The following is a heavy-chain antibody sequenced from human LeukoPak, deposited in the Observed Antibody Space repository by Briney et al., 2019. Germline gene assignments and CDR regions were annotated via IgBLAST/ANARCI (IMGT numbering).Heavy chain of an antibody. J-gene: IGHJ4*02. V-gene: IGHV3-33*01. CDR1: RFTFSNYG. CDR2: IWNDGSNE. Sequence: GGSLRLSCAASRFTFSNYGMHWVRQAPGKGPEWVAVIWNDGSNEYYADSVKGRFTISRDNSKNTLHLQMDSLRAEDTAVYYCARESSSWTGANFDYWGQGTLVTVSS. CDR3: ARESSSWTGANFDY. D-gene: IGHD6-13*01.